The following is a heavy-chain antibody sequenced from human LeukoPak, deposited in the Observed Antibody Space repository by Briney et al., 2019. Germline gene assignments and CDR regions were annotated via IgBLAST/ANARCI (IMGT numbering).Heavy chain of an antibody. CDR3: ARGRYCSSTSCYLTYFDY. J-gene: IGHJ4*02. CDR2: IYISGST. CDR1: GGSISSGSYY. V-gene: IGHV4-61*02. Sequence: SETLSPTCTVSGGSISSGSYYWSWIRQPAGKGLEWIGRIYISGSTNYNPSLKSRVTISVDTSKNQFSLKLSSVTAADTAVYYCARGRYCSSTSCYLTYFDYWGQGTLVTVSS. D-gene: IGHD2-2*01.